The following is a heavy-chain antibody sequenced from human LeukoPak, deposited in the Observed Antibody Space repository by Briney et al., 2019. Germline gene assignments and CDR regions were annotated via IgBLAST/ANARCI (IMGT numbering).Heavy chain of an antibody. CDR2: ISAYNGNM. J-gene: IGHJ4*02. CDR1: GYTFTSNG. D-gene: IGHD4-11*01. V-gene: IGHV1-18*01. CDR3: ARDSGDSKFDY. Sequence: ASVKVSCKASGYTFTSNGFTWVRQTPGQGLEWMGWISAYNGNMNYAQKFQGRVTMTTDTSTSTAYMDLRSLRSDDTAVYYCARDSGDSKFDYWGQGTLVTVSS.